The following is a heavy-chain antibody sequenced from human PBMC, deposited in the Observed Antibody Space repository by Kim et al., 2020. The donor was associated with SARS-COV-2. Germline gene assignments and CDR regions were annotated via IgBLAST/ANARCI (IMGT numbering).Heavy chain of an antibody. Sequence: LQSRVTISVDTSKNQFSLKLSSVTAAYTAVYYCARGDCSGGSCYPEYFHHWGQGTLVTVSS. D-gene: IGHD2-15*01. V-gene: IGHV4-59*09. CDR3: ARGDCSGGSCYPEYFHH. J-gene: IGHJ1*01.